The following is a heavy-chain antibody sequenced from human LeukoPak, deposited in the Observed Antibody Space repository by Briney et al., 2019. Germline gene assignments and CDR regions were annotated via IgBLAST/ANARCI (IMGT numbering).Heavy chain of an antibody. Sequence: PAGSLRLSCAASGFTFSSYWMYWVRQAPGKGLVWVSRINSDGSTTSYADSVKGRFPISRDNAKNTLYLQMNSLRAEDTAVYYCARVGTTSNFYYYYGMDVWGQGTTVTVSS. J-gene: IGHJ6*02. CDR2: INSDGSTT. CDR1: GFTFSSYW. D-gene: IGHD2/OR15-2a*01. CDR3: ARVGTTSNFYYYYGMDV. V-gene: IGHV3-74*01.